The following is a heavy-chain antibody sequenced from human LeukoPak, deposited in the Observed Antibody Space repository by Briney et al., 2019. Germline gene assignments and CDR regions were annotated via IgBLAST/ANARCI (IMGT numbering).Heavy chain of an antibody. Sequence: PGGSLRLSCAASGFTFSRYAMHWVRQTPGMGLVWVSRLAADGSGTNYADSVKGRFTISRDNAKNTVYLQMSSLRAEGTAVYYCARDGFTGPRTAYLDHWGQGTLVTVSS. J-gene: IGHJ4*01. V-gene: IGHV3-74*01. CDR1: GFTFSRYA. D-gene: IGHD2-8*02. CDR3: ARDGFTGPRTAYLDH. CDR2: LAADGSGT.